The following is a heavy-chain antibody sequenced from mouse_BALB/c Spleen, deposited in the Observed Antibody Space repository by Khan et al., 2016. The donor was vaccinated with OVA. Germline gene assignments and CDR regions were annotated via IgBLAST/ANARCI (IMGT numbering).Heavy chain of an antibody. J-gene: IGHJ4*01. CDR1: GFTFSNYA. CDR2: ITTGGST. V-gene: IGHV5-6-5*01. CDR3: ARDLHAMDY. Sequence: EVELVESGGGLVKPGGSLTLSCAASGFTFSNYAMSWVRQTPEKRLEWVASITTGGSTYYPDTVKGRFTISRDNARNILYLQMSILRSEDTYYCARDLHAMDYWGQGTSVTVSS.